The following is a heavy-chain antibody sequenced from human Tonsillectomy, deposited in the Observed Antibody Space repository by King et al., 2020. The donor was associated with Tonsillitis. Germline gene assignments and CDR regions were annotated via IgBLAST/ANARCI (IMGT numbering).Heavy chain of an antibody. J-gene: IGHJ6*02. V-gene: IGHV1-69*01. CDR3: ARDPPHPDYDNNHDYYYYYGMDV. CDR1: GGTFSSYA. D-gene: IGHD3-22*01. Sequence: QLVQSGAEVKKPGSSAKVSCKASGGTFSSYAISWVRQAPGQGLEWMGGIIPIFGTANYAQKFQGRVTITADESTSTAYMELSSLRSEDTAVYYCARDPPHPDYDNNHDYYYYYGMDVWGQGTTVTVSS. CDR2: IIPIFGTA.